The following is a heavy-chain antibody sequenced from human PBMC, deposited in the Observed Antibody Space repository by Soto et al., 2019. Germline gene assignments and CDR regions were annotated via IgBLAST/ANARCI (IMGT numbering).Heavy chain of an antibody. CDR3: ARPYCSTTSCYWPHDAFDI. CDR2: MYPGDSDT. V-gene: IGHV5-51*01. D-gene: IGHD2-2*01. J-gene: IGHJ3*02. CDR1: GYSFPTYW. Sequence: GESLKISCKGSGYSFPTYWIGWVRQMPGKGLEWMGIMYPGDSDTRYSPSFQGQVTISADKSISTAYLQWSSLKASDTAMYYCARPYCSTTSCYWPHDAFDIWGQGTMVTVSS.